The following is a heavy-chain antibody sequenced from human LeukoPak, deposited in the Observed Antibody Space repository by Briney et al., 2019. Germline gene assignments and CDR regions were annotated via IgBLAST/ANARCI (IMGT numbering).Heavy chain of an antibody. D-gene: IGHD5-18*01. CDR1: GGTFINYA. CDR3: ARGRRSGNSFCSDF. CDR2: MIPTLGTR. J-gene: IGHJ4*02. V-gene: IGHV1-69*05. Sequence: SVKVSCKASGGTFINYAIIRVRQAPGQGLEWMGGMIPTLGTRNYAQNFQGRATMTTDESTSTAYMELSSLRVEDTAVYYCARGRRSGNSFCSDFWGQGTLVTVSS.